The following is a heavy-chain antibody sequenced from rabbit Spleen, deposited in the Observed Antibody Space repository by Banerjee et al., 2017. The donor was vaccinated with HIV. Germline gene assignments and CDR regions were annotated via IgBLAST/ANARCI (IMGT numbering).Heavy chain of an antibody. Sequence: QLLEESGGGLVKPGGTLTLTCTASGFSFNSGYDMCWVRQAPGKGLEWVACAYAGSSGGTYSATWAKGRFTISKTSSTTVTLQMTSLTAADTATYFCARDTGSSFSTYGMDLWGQGTLVTVS. J-gene: IGHJ6*01. CDR3: ARDTGSSFSTYGMDL. V-gene: IGHV1S40*01. CDR1: GFSFNSGYD. CDR2: AYAGSSGGT. D-gene: IGHD8-1*01.